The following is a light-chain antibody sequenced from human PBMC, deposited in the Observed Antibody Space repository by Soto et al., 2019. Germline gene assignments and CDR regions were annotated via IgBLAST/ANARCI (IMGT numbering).Light chain of an antibody. V-gene: IGKV1-27*01. CDR1: QGISNY. CDR2: AAS. CDR3: QKYTNVPA. Sequence: DIQMTQSPSSLSASVGDRVTITCRASQGISNYLAWYQQIPGKVPKLLMSAASTLQSGVPSRFSGSGSGTDFTLTISILQPEDVETYYCQKYTNVPAFGGGTKVEIK. J-gene: IGKJ4*01.